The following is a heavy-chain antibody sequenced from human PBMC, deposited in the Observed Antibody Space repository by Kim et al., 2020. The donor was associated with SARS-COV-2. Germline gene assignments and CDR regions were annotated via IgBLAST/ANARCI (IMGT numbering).Heavy chain of an antibody. V-gene: IGHV3-30*18. D-gene: IGHD2-15*01. Sequence: GGSLRLSCAASGFTFSSYGMHWVRQAPGKGLEWVAVISYDGSNKYYADSVKGRFTISRDNSKNTLYLQMNSLRAEDTAVYYCAKDRWDIVVVVAATGYFDYWGQGTLVTVSS. CDR2: ISYDGSNK. CDR3: AKDRWDIVVVVAATGYFDY. J-gene: IGHJ4*02. CDR1: GFTFSSYG.